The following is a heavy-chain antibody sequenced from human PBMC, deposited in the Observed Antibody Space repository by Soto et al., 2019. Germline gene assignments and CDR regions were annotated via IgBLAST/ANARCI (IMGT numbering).Heavy chain of an antibody. V-gene: IGHV2-5*02. Sequence: QITLKESGPTLVKPTQTLTLTCTFSGFSLSTSGVGVGWIRQPPGKALEWLALIYWDDDKRYSPSLKSRLTITKDPSKNQVVLTMTNMDPVDTATYYCAHWYYYGSGSYYRVRGWFDPWGQGTLVTVSS. D-gene: IGHD3-10*01. CDR3: AHWYYYGSGSYYRVRGWFDP. J-gene: IGHJ5*02. CDR1: GFSLSTSGVG. CDR2: IYWDDDK.